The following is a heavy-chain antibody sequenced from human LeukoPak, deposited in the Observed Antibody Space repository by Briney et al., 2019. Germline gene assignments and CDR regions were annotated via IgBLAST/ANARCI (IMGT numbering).Heavy chain of an antibody. J-gene: IGHJ6*03. Sequence: ASVKVSCKASGYTFTSYYMHWVRQAPGQGLEWMGIINPSGGSTSYAQKFQGRVTMTRDMSTSTVYMELSSLRSEDTAVYYCARGYSYGYFRQTKRGYSGSPNHYYYYYMDVWGKGTTVTVSS. CDR3: ARGYSYGYFRQTKRGYSGSPNHYYYYYMDV. D-gene: IGHD5-18*01. CDR1: GYTFTSYY. V-gene: IGHV1-46*01. CDR2: INPSGGST.